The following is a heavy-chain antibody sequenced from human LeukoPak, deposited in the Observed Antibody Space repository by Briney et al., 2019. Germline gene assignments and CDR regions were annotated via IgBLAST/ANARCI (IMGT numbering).Heavy chain of an antibody. CDR1: GGSISSGDYY. J-gene: IGHJ4*02. V-gene: IGHV4-30-4*01. CDR3: ARRGYCYDSLGYYFDY. Sequence: SETLSLTCTVSGGSISSGDYYWSWIRQPPGKGLEWIGYIYYSGSTYYNPSLKSRVTISVDTSKNQFSLKLSSVTAADTAVYYCARRGYCYDSLGYYFDYWGQGTLVTVSS. CDR2: IYYSGST. D-gene: IGHD3-22*01.